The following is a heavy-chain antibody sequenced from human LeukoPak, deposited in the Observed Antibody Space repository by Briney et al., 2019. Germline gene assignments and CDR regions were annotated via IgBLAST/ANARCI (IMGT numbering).Heavy chain of an antibody. D-gene: IGHD2-15*01. Sequence: SQTLSLTCTVSGGSISSSSYYWGWNRQPPGKGLEWIGRINYSGSTYYIPAIMSRATISLATSKNQFSLRLSSVTAAESAVYYCAGYCSGGSCYRDAFDIWGQGKMVTVSS. V-gene: IGHV4-39*01. J-gene: IGHJ3*02. CDR2: INYSGST. CDR3: AGYCSGGSCYRDAFDI. CDR1: GGSISSSSYY.